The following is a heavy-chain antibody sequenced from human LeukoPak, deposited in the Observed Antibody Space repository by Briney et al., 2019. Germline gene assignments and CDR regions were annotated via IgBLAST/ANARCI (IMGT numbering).Heavy chain of an antibody. D-gene: IGHD2-8*01. CDR1: GFTFSSYA. J-gene: IGHJ4*02. V-gene: IGHV3-7*01. Sequence: GGSLRLSCAASGFTFSSYAMSWVRQAPGKGLEWVAYIKQAGSEKYYVDSVRGRFTISRDNAKSSLFLQMNSLRAEDTAVYYCTSSNGRDYWGQGTLVTVSS. CDR2: IKQAGSEK. CDR3: TSSNGRDY.